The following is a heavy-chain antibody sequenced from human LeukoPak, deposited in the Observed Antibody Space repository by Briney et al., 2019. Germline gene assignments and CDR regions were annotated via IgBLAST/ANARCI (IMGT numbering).Heavy chain of an antibody. CDR3: GRKSSARAVDPDY. D-gene: IGHD6-6*01. V-gene: IGHV1-18*04. J-gene: IGHJ4*02. Sequence: ASVRVSCKTSGFKFTNYGFSWVRQAPGHGREMMGWIRAYNGTRNYAQKSRDRITMTTDMTTGHVEERSMTLYDTALYYCGRKSSARAVDPDYWGQGSLVTVSS. CDR2: IRAYNGTR. CDR1: GFKFTNYG.